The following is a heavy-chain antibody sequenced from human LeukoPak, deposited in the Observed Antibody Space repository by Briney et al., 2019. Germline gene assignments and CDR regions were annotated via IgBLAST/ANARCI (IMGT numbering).Heavy chain of an antibody. CDR2: IDPNTGGT. V-gene: IGHV1-2*02. Sequence: ASVKVSCKTSGYTFSEYYIYWVRQAPGQGLEGMGWIDPNTGGTNYAQNFQGRVTMTRDTSTTTVYMELSSLKSDDTAVYHCARGNNYGSGSLFYGWGQGTLVTVSS. CDR3: ARGNNYGSGSLFYG. CDR1: GYTFSEYY. D-gene: IGHD3-10*01. J-gene: IGHJ4*02.